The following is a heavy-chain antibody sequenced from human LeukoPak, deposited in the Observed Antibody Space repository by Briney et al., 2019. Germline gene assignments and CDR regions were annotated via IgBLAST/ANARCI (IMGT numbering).Heavy chain of an antibody. D-gene: IGHD3-10*01. CDR1: RFSFANYA. V-gene: IGHV3-23*01. Sequence: GGSLRLSCAASRFSFANYAMTWVRQAPGKGLEWVAIVSGSGSTTYYTDSVKGRFTVSRDNSRNTLYLEMHGLRAEDTAVYYCARETYYAFDYWGRGTLVTVSS. J-gene: IGHJ4*02. CDR3: ARETYYAFDY. CDR2: VSGSGSTT.